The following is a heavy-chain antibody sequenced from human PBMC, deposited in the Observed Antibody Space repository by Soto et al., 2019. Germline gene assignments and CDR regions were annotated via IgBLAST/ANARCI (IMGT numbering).Heavy chain of an antibody. CDR2: ISGRGAST. CDR3: ANGSAVTTSVYSYYYGLDV. CDR1: GFTFSNYA. J-gene: IGHJ6*02. V-gene: IGHV3-23*01. D-gene: IGHD4-17*01. Sequence: EVQLLESGGGLVQPGGSLRLSCTASGFTFSNYAMSWVRQAPDKGLEWVSGISGRGASTYYADSVKGRFTISRDNSKNMLFMQMNSLRAEFKAVHEGANGSAVTTSVYSYYYGLDVWGQGNTVTVPS.